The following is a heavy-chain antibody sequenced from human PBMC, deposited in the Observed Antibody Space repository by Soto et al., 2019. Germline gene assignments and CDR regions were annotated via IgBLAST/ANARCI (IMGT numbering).Heavy chain of an antibody. J-gene: IGHJ5*02. V-gene: IGHV4-34*01. Sequence: SETLSPPCAVYGVSFRGYYWSLIRQPPGKGMEWIGEINHSGSTNYNPSLKSRVTISVDTSKNQFSLKLSSVTAADTAVYYCARRLITMVRGVIRERITCDPWGQGTLVTVS. CDR2: INHSGST. CDR3: ARRLITMVRGVIRERITCDP. D-gene: IGHD3-10*01. CDR1: GVSFRGYY.